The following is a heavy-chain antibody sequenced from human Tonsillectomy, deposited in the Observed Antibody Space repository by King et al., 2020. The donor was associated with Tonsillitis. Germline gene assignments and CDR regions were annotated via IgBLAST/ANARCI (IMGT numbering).Heavy chain of an antibody. D-gene: IGHD1-7*01. V-gene: IGHV3-33*08. Sequence: VQLVESGGGVVQPGRSLRLSCAASGFTFSSYGMHWVRQAPGKGLEWVAVIWYDGSNKYYADSVKGRFTISRDNSKNTLYLQMNSLRAEDTAVYYCARGGITGTSSLGFDYWGQGTLVTVSS. J-gene: IGHJ4*02. CDR2: IWYDGSNK. CDR3: ARGGITGTSSLGFDY. CDR1: GFTFSSYG.